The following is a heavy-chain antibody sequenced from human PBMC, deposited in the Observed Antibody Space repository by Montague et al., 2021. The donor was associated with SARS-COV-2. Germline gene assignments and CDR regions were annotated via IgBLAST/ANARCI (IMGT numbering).Heavy chain of an antibody. V-gene: IGHV4-34*01. J-gene: IGHJ6*02. CDR1: GGSFSGYY. D-gene: IGHD1-1*01. Sequence: SETLSLTCAVYGGSFSGYYWSWIRQPPGKGLEWIGESNHSGSTNYNPSXXSRVTISVDTSKNQFSLKLSSVTAADTAVYYCARGRAGTTFYYYYSGMDGWGQGTTVTVSS. CDR3: ARGRAGTTFYYYYSGMDG. CDR2: SNHSGST.